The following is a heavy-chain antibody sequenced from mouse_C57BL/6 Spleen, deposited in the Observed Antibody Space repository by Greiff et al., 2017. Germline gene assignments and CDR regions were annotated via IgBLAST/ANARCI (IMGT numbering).Heavy chain of an antibody. CDR2: IWSGGST. CDR1: GFSLTSYG. Sequence: QVQLKESGPGLVQPSQSLSITCTVSGFSLTSYGVHWVRQSPGKGLEWLGVIWSGGSTDYNAAFISRLSISKDNSKSQVFFKMNSLQADDTAIYYCARELGRYWYFDVWGTGTTVTVSS. CDR3: ARELGRYWYFDV. V-gene: IGHV2-2*01. D-gene: IGHD4-1*01. J-gene: IGHJ1*03.